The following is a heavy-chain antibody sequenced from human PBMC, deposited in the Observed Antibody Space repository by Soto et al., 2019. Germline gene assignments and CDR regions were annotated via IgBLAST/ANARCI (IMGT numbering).Heavy chain of an antibody. CDR3: ARAGGTTVTGLWHFDS. J-gene: IGHJ4*02. V-gene: IGHV3-33*08. CDR2: IWYDGTQK. Sequence: PWGSPRLSCEASRVTVNTYSLHWARQPPGKGLEWLAAIWYDGTQKYYADSVKGRFIISRDNSKKTLYLEMNSLRAEDTAVYYCARAGGTTVTGLWHFDSWGQGTLVTVSS. D-gene: IGHD4-17*01. CDR1: RVTVNTYS.